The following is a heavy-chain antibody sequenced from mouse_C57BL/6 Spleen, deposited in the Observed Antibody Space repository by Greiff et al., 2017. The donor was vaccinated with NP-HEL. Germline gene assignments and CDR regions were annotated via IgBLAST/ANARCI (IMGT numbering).Heavy chain of an antibody. V-gene: IGHV1-82*01. J-gene: IGHJ2*01. Sequence: QVQLKQSGPELVKPGASVKISCKASGYAFSSSWMNWVKQRPGKGLEWIGRIYPGDGDTNYNGKFKGKATLTADKSSSTAYMQLSSLTSEDSAVYFCASTGTDYFDYWGQGTTLTVSS. CDR1: GYAFSSSW. D-gene: IGHD4-1*01. CDR3: ASTGTDYFDY. CDR2: IYPGDGDT.